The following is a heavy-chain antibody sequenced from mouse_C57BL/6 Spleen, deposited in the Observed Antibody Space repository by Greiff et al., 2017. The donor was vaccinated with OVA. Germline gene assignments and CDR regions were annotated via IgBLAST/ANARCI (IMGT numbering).Heavy chain of an antibody. V-gene: IGHV5-9-1*02. CDR3: TRDYTPYYAMDY. CDR1: GFTFSSYA. J-gene: IGHJ4*01. Sequence: EVKLVESGAGLVKPGGSLKLSCAASGFTFSSYAMSWVRQTPEKRLEWVAYISSGGDYIYYADTVKGRFTISRDNARNTLYLQMSSLKSEDTAMYYCTRDYTPYYAMDYWGQGTSVTVSS. D-gene: IGHD2-12*01. CDR2: ISSGGDYI.